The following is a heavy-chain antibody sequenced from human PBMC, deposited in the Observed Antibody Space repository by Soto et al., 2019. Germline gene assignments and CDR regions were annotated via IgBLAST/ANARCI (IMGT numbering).Heavy chain of an antibody. CDR3: ARQIYDSDTGPNFQYYFDS. Sequence: HGESLKISCKGSGYSFAGYWITWVRQKPGKGLGWMGRIDPSDSQTYYSPSFRGHVTISATKSITTVFLQWSSLRASDTAMYYCARQIYDSDTGPNFQYYFDSWGRGTPVTVSS. CDR2: IDPSDSQT. CDR1: GYSFAGYW. D-gene: IGHD3-22*01. J-gene: IGHJ4*02. V-gene: IGHV5-10-1*01.